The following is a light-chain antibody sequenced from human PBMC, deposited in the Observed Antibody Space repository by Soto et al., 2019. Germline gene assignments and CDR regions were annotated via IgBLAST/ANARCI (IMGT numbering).Light chain of an antibody. CDR3: QQYGDSTRT. J-gene: IGKJ1*01. CDR2: GAS. CDR1: QSVSSSY. Sequence: EILLTQSPATLSVSPGERATLSCRASQSVSSSYFAWYQQKPGQAPRLLIYGASSRATGIPDRFSGSGSGTHFTLTISRLEPEDFAVYYCQQYGDSTRTFGQGTKVDIK. V-gene: IGKV3-20*01.